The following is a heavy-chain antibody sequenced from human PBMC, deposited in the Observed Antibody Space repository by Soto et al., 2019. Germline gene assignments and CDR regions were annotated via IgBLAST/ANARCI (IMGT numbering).Heavy chain of an antibody. Sequence: PGGSLRLSCATSQFTFRSYGMSWVRQAPGKGLEWVSGLSDGGGSTFYADSVKGRFTISRDNAKNTLYLQMSSLRAEDTAVYYCAKEGTTSPYNLFHPSGPGTMVTV. J-gene: IGHJ5*02. CDR2: LSDGGGST. CDR3: AKEGTTSPYNLFHP. V-gene: IGHV3-23*01. CDR1: QFTFRSYG. D-gene: IGHD2-2*01.